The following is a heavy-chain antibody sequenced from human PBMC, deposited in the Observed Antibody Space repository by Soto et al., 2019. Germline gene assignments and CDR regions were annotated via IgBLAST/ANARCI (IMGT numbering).Heavy chain of an antibody. CDR2: IYHSGST. CDR1: GGSISRYY. V-gene: IGHV4-59*01. CDR3: AARLDSSGWYVGAYDY. D-gene: IGHD6-19*01. Sequence: LSETLSLTCTVSGGSISRYYWSWIRQPPGKGLEWIGYIYHSGSTNYNPSLKSRVTISVDTSKNQFSLNLSSVTAADTAVYYCAARLDSSGWYVGAYDYWGQGTLVTVS. J-gene: IGHJ4*02.